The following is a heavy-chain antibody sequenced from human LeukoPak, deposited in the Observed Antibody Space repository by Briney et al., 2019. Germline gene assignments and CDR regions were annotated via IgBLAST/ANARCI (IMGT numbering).Heavy chain of an antibody. Sequence: SETLSLTCTGSGGSISSYYWSWIRQPAGKGLEWIGRIYTSGSTNYNPSLKGRVTMSVDTSKNQFSLKLSSVTAADTAVYYCARDLYYDSSGYESWFDPWGQGTLVTVSS. D-gene: IGHD3-22*01. J-gene: IGHJ5*02. V-gene: IGHV4-4*07. CDR1: GGSISSYY. CDR2: IYTSGST. CDR3: ARDLYYDSSGYESWFDP.